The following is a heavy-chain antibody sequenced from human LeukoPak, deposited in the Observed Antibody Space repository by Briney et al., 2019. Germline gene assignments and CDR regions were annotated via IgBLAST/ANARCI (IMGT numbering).Heavy chain of an antibody. CDR1: GYSFAVFW. D-gene: IGHD4-17*01. Sequence: GESLKISCKGSGYSFAVFWIGWVRQMPGKGLEWMGIIYPADSDTRYSPSFQGPVTISADKSISTAYPQWSSLKASDTAVYYCARQYGDHALDTFDIWGQGTMVTVSS. CDR3: ARQYGDHALDTFDI. CDR2: IYPADSDT. V-gene: IGHV5-51*01. J-gene: IGHJ3*02.